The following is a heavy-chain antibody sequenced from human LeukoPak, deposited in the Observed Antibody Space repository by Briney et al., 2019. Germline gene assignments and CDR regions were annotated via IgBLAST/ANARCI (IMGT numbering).Heavy chain of an antibody. CDR2: ISWNSGSI. CDR3: ARDLAAAGLLTRFDP. D-gene: IGHD6-13*01. J-gene: IGHJ5*02. Sequence: PGGSLRLSCAASGFTFDDSAMHWVRQAPGKGLEWVSGISWNSGSIGYADSVKGRFTISRDNAKNSLYLQMNSLRAEDTAVYYCARDLAAAGLLTRFDPWGQGTLVTVSS. V-gene: IGHV3-9*01. CDR1: GFTFDDSA.